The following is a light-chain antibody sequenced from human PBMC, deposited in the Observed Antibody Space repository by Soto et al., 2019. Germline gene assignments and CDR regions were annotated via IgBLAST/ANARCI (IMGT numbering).Light chain of an antibody. Sequence: EVLLTQSPATLSVSPGEGATLPCRASQSVSSNLAWYQQKPGQAPRLLIYGASTRATGVPARFSGRGSGTEFTLTMSSLHSEDFAVYYCQQYGSSPRTFGQGTKVDIK. V-gene: IGKV3-15*01. J-gene: IGKJ1*01. CDR3: QQYGSSPRT. CDR2: GAS. CDR1: QSVSSN.